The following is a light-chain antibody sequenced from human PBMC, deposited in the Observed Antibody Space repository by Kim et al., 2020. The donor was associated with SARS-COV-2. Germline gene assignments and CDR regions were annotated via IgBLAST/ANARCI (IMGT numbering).Light chain of an antibody. J-gene: IGLJ2*01. V-gene: IGLV3-19*01. CDR3: NSRDSSGNHLGV. CDR2: GKN. Sequence: SSELTQDPAVSVALGQTVRITCQGDSLRSYYASWYQQKPGQAPVLVIYGKNNRPSGIPDRFSGSSSGNTASLTITGAQAEDEADYYCNSRDSSGNHLGVFGGVSQLTDL. CDR1: SLRSYY.